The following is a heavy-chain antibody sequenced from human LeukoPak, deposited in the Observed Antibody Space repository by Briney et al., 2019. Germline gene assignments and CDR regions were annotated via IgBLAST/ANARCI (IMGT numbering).Heavy chain of an antibody. D-gene: IGHD2-2*01. CDR3: ARDHIVVVPAPPPRYYYYYMDV. CDR2: IIPTFGTP. J-gene: IGHJ6*03. CDR1: GGSFISAA. V-gene: IGHV1-69*05. Sequence: SVKVSCKASGGSFISAAISWVRQAPGQGREWMGGIIPTFGTPDYAQKFLGRVTITTDESTSTASMELSSLRSEHTAVYYCARDHIVVVPAPPPRYYYYYMDVWGKGTTVTVSS.